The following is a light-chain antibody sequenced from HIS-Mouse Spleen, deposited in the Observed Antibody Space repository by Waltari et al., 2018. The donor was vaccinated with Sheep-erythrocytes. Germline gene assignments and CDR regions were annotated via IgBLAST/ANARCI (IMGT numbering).Light chain of an antibody. CDR2: AAS. CDR1: QSISSY. CDR3: QQSYSTPYT. Sequence: DIQMTQSPSSLSASVGDRVTITCRASQSISSYLNWYQQKPGKAPKLLIYAASSLKSGVPSRLSGSGSWTDFTLTISSLQPEDFATYYCQQSYSTPYTFGQGTKLEIK. V-gene: IGKV1-39*01. J-gene: IGKJ2*01.